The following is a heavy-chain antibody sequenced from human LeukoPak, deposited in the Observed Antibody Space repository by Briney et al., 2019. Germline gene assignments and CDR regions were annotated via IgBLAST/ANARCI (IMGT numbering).Heavy chain of an antibody. D-gene: IGHD3-22*01. CDR1: GFTFSDYY. Sequence: SGGSLRLSCAASGFTFSDYYMSWIRQAPGKGLAWVSYISSSGSTIYYADSVKGRFTISRDNAKNSLYLQMNSLRGEDTAVYYCARAVTYYYDSSGLDWGQGTLVSVSS. J-gene: IGHJ4*02. CDR3: ARAVTYYYDSSGLD. V-gene: IGHV3-11*01. CDR2: ISSSGSTI.